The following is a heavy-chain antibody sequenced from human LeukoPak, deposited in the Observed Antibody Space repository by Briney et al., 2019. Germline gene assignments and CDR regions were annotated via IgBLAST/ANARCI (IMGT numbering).Heavy chain of an antibody. Sequence: GGSLRLSCAASGFTFSSYAMSWVRQAPGKGLEWVPAISGSGGSRYYADSVKGRFTISRDNSKHTLYLQMNSLRAEDTAVYYSAKAGGRSFGAYAFVIWGQGTMVTVSS. J-gene: IGHJ3*02. V-gene: IGHV3-23*01. D-gene: IGHD3-3*01. CDR2: ISGSGGSR. CDR3: AKAGGRSFGAYAFVI. CDR1: GFTFSSYA.